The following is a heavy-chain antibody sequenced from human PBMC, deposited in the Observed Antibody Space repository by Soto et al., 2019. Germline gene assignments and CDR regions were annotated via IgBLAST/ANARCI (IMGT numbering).Heavy chain of an antibody. Sequence: LSLTCTVSGGSIISSNFYWGWIRQPPGKGLEWIGSVEYGGSTYDNPSLKSRVTLSADTSKNQFSLKLTSVTAADTAIYYCARHVRGAVTMNWFDPWGHGTLVTVSS. CDR3: ARHVRGAVTMNWFDP. CDR2: VEYGGST. J-gene: IGHJ5*02. D-gene: IGHD3-10*02. V-gene: IGHV4-39*01. CDR1: GGSIISSNFY.